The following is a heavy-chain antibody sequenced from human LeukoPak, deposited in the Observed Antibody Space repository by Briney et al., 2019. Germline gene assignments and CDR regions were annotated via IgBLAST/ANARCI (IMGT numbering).Heavy chain of an antibody. D-gene: IGHD6-25*01. J-gene: IGHJ5*02. V-gene: IGHV1-18*01. CDR2: ISAYNGNT. CDR1: GYTFTSSG. Sequence: ASVKVSCKASGYTFTSSGISWVRQAPGQGLESMGWISAYNGNTNYTQKLQGRVTMTTDTSTSTAYMELRSLRSDDTAVYYCARTRLPYNWFDLWGQGTLVTVSS. CDR3: ARTRLPYNWFDL.